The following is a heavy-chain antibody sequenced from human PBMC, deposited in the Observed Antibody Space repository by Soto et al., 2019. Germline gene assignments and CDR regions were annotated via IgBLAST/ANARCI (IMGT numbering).Heavy chain of an antibody. D-gene: IGHD3-3*01. J-gene: IGHJ4*02. CDR2: LSFLNKNT. CDR3: ARYKGKFDETYSYHLSGCFDS. V-gene: IGHV1-18*01. CDR1: GYTFTNDG. Sequence: ASVKVYCKASGYTFTNDGISWIRQAPGQGLECMGWLSFLNKNTHYAQKFQGRVTMTRDTSTTTAYLELRSLRHDDTAIYYCARYKGKFDETYSYHLSGCFDSWGQGTLVTVSS.